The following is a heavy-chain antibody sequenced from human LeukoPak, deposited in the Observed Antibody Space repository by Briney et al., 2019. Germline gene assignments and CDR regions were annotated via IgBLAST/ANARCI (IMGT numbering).Heavy chain of an antibody. Sequence: SETLSLTCTVSGGSISSGGYYWSWIRQHPGTGLEWIGCIYYSGSTYYNPSLKSRVTISVDTSKNQFSLKLSSVTAADTAVYYCARDRGPYSGYDSYYFDYWGQGTLVTVSS. J-gene: IGHJ4*02. V-gene: IGHV4-31*03. CDR3: ARDRGPYSGYDSYYFDY. CDR2: IYYSGST. CDR1: GGSISSGGYY. D-gene: IGHD5-12*01.